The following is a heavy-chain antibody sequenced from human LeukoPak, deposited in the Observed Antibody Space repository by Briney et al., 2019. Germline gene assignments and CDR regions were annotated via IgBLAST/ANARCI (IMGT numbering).Heavy chain of an antibody. V-gene: IGHV4-61*02. CDR1: GGSLSSGSYY. CDR3: ARYGNTAMVT. D-gene: IGHD5-18*01. J-gene: IGHJ5*02. Sequence: PSQTLSLTCTVSGGSLSSGSYYWSWIRQPAGTGLEWIGRIYTSGSTNYNPSLKSRVTISVDTSKNQFSLKLSSVTAADTAVYYCARYGNTAMVTWGQGTLVTVSS. CDR2: IYTSGST.